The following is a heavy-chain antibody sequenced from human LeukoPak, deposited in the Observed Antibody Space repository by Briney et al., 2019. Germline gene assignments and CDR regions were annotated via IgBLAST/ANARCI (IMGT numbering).Heavy chain of an antibody. CDR1: GYTISTGYY. V-gene: IGHV4-38-2*02. Sequence: SETLSLTCTVSGYTISTGYYWGWIRQPPGKGLEWIGSIYHSGSTFYNPSLNSRLTMSVDTSKNSFSLKLSSVTAADTAVYYCARVLDYYGSGSRDFDYWGQGTLVTVSS. CDR3: ARVLDYYGSGSRDFDY. CDR2: IYHSGST. J-gene: IGHJ4*02. D-gene: IGHD3-10*01.